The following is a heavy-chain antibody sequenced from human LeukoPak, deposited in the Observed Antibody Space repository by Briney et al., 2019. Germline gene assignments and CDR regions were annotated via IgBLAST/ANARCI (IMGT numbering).Heavy chain of an antibody. CDR2: ISYDGSNK. V-gene: IGHV3-30*04. Sequence: GGSLRLSCAASGFTFSSYAMHWVRQAPGKGLEWVAVISYDGSNKYYADSVKGRFTISRDNSKNTLYLQVNSLRAEDTAVYYCVRDQGSGWTLFDYWGQGTLVTVSS. D-gene: IGHD6-19*01. CDR3: VRDQGSGWTLFDY. J-gene: IGHJ4*02. CDR1: GFTFSSYA.